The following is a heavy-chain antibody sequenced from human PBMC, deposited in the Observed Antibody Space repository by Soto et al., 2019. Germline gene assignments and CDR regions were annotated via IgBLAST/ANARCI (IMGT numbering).Heavy chain of an antibody. CDR2: ISADNGKT. CDR1: GYTFRNFD. Sequence: EASVKVSCKASGYTFRNFDITWVRQAPGQGLEWMGWISADNGKTNYPRKFQGRLTMTTDTSTSTAYMELRSLRSDDTAVYYCVRERGLYSNTHKTNYWFDPWGQGTLVTVSS. CDR3: VRERGLYSNTHKTNYWFDP. V-gene: IGHV1-18*01. D-gene: IGHD6-13*01. J-gene: IGHJ5*02.